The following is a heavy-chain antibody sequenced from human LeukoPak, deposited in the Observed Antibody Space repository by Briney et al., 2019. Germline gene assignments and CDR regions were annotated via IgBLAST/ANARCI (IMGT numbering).Heavy chain of an antibody. CDR1: GFTFSDYY. V-gene: IGHV3-11*01. D-gene: IGHD6-19*01. Sequence: GGSLRLSCAASGFTFSDYYIGWLRQAPGKGLEWVSYITDSGSFKYYADSVKGRFTISRDNAKNSLDLQMNSLRAEDTAVYYCARVGQFSSDYWGQGTLVTVSS. CDR2: ITDSGSFK. J-gene: IGHJ4*02. CDR3: ARVGQFSSDY.